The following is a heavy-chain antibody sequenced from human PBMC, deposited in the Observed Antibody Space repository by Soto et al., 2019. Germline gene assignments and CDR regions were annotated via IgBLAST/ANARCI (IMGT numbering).Heavy chain of an antibody. CDR2: ISSNSTYI. D-gene: IGHD3-9*01. CDR1: GFTFSTYA. V-gene: IGHV3-21*01. Sequence: PGGSPRLSCAASGFTFSTYAMHWVRQAPGKGLEWVASISSNSTYIYYADSVKGRFTISRDNAKNSLYLQMNSLSAEDTAVYYRARDFNVYYDILTGYSPPGYWGQGTLVTVSS. J-gene: IGHJ4*02. CDR3: ARDFNVYYDILTGYSPPGY.